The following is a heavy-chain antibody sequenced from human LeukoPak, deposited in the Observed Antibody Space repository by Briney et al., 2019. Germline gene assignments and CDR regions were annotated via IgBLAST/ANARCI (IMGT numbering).Heavy chain of an antibody. CDR2: IYNSVST. CDR3: ARGYSYFDY. J-gene: IGHJ4*02. D-gene: IGHD5-18*01. CDR1: GGSISSYS. Sequence: SETLSLTCTVSGGSISSYSWSWIQQPPGKGLEWIGYIYNSVSTNYNPSLKSRVTISVDTSKNQFSLKLSSVTAADTAVYYCARGYSYFDYWGQGTLVTVSS. V-gene: IGHV4-59*01.